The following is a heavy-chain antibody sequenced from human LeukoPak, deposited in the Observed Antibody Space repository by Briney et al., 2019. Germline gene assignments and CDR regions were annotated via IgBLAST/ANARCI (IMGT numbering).Heavy chain of an antibody. J-gene: IGHJ4*02. CDR1: GFNFSTYS. CDR2: INSSGTYI. D-gene: IGHD3-22*01. V-gene: IGHV3-21*01. Sequence: PGGSLRLSCSASGFNFSTYSMHWLRPAPGKGLEWVSSINSSGTYIYYADSVKGRFTISRDNAKNSLYLQMNSLRAEDTAVYYCARDSLTMIVGRQKRGLDYWGQGTLVTVSS. CDR3: ARDSLTMIVGRQKRGLDY.